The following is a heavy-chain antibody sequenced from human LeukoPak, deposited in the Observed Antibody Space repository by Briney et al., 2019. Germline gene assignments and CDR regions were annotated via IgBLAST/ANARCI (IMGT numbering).Heavy chain of an antibody. J-gene: IGHJ4*02. CDR3: ARDDVYDSSGYLFDY. V-gene: IGHV3-21*01. D-gene: IGHD3-22*01. Sequence: GGSLRLSCTASGLTFSTSGFNWVRQAPGKGLEWVASIGPTGSDRYHADSVKGRFTISRDNAKNSLYLQMNSLRAEDTAVYYCARDDVYDSSGYLFDYWGQGTLVTVSS. CDR2: IGPTGSDR. CDR1: GLTFSTSG.